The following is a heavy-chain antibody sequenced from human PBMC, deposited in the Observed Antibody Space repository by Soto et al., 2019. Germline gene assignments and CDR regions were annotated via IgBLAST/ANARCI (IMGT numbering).Heavy chain of an antibody. J-gene: IGHJ6*02. D-gene: IGHD2-2*02. V-gene: IGHV3-21*01. CDR2: ISSSSSYI. CDR1: GFTFSSHS. CDR3: ARDCSSTSCYTKYYGMDV. Sequence: EVQLVESGGGLVKPGGSLRLSCAASGFTFSSHSMNWVRQAPGKGLEWVSSISSSSSYIYYADSVKGRFTISRDNAKNSLYLQMNSLRAEDTAVYYCARDCSSTSCYTKYYGMDVWGQGTTVTVSS.